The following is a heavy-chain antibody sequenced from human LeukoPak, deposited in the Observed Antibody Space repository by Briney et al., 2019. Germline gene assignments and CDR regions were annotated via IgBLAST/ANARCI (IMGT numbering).Heavy chain of an antibody. J-gene: IGHJ3*02. CDR3: AKGLSVYGNAFDI. CDR2: ISSSSSYI. Sequence: PGGSLRLSCAASGFTFSSYSMNWVRQAPGKGLEWVSSISSSSSYIYYADSVKGRFTISRDNAKNSLYLQMNSLRAEDTAVYYCAKGLSVYGNAFDIWGQGTMVTVSS. V-gene: IGHV3-21*01. D-gene: IGHD5/OR15-5a*01. CDR1: GFTFSSYS.